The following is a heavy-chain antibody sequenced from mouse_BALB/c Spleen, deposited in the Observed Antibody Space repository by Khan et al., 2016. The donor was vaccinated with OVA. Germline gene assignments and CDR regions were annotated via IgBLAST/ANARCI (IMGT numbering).Heavy chain of an antibody. CDR3: VRLGYGNYWFAF. CDR2: IDPENGDS. J-gene: IGHJ3*01. CDR1: GFNIQDYY. V-gene: IGHV14-1*02. D-gene: IGHD2-1*01. Sequence: EVQLQESGAELVRPGALVKLSCKASGFNIQDYYMHWVRQRPEQGLEWIGWIDPENGDSIYDPKFQDKANITTDTSFNTAYLQLSSLTSEDTAVYYCVRLGYGNYWFAFWGQGTLVTVSA.